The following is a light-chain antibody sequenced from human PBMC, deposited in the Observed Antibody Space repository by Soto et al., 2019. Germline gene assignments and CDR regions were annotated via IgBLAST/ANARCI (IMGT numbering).Light chain of an antibody. J-gene: IGLJ1*01. CDR3: SSYAGRTLYV. V-gene: IGLV2-8*01. Sequence: QSVLTQPPSASGSPGQSVTISCTGTSSDVGGYDYVSWYQQRPGKAPKLLIHEVTKRPSGVPDRFSGSKSGNTASLTVSGLQAEDEADYYCSSYAGRTLYVFGTGTTVTVL. CDR2: EVT. CDR1: SSDVGGYDY.